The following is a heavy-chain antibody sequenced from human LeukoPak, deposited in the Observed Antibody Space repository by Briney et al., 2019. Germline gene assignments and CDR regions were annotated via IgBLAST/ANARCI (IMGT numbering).Heavy chain of an antibody. V-gene: IGHV4-34*01. Sequence: PSETLSLTCAVYGGSFSGYYWSWIRQPPGKGLEWIGGINQSGSTNYNPSLKSRVPISVDTSKHQFSLKLRYVPAADTAVYYCARSRLQLWNTRPHYFDYRGQGTLVTVSP. J-gene: IGHJ4*02. CDR1: GGSFSGYY. D-gene: IGHD5-18*01. CDR3: ARSRLQLWNTRPHYFDY. CDR2: INQSGST.